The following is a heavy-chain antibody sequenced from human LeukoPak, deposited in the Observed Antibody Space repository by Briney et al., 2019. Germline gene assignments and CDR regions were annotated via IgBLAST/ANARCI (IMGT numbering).Heavy chain of an antibody. CDR2: ISYDGSRK. J-gene: IGHJ4*02. V-gene: IGHV3-30*04. D-gene: IGHD2-2*01. Sequence: GGSLRLSCTASGFTFSPYDMHWVRQAPGKGLEWVTVISYDGSRKYYADSVKGRFTISRDNARNSLYLQMNSLRAEDTAVYYCARDGCSSTSCYDYWGQGTLVTVSS. CDR1: GFTFSPYD. CDR3: ARDGCSSTSCYDY.